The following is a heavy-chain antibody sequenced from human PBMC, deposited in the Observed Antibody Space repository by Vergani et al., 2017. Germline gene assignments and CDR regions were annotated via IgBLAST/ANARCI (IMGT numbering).Heavy chain of an antibody. CDR2: IYYSGST. CDR3: ARPREGFAFDI. CDR1: GGSISSSNW. V-gene: IGHV4-4*02. J-gene: IGHJ3*02. Sequence: QVQLQESGPGLVKPSGTLSLTCAVSGGSISSSNWWSWVRQPPGKGLAWIGYIYYSGSTNYNPSLKSRVTISVDTSKDQFSLKLGSVTAADTTVYYCARPREGFAFDIWGQGTMVTVSS.